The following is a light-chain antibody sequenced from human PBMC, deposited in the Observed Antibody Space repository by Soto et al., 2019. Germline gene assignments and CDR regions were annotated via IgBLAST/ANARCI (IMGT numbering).Light chain of an antibody. CDR2: WAS. V-gene: IGKV4-1*01. CDR3: HQYFATPLT. J-gene: IGKJ2*01. Sequence: DIMMTQSPDSLTVSLGARATINYKSSQSVLYSTNNKNCVAWYQQKPGQPPKLLIYWASTRQSGVPDRFSGSGSGTDFTLTISGLQAEDVAVYYCHQYFATPLTFGQGTKLAIQ. CDR1: QSVLYSTNNKNC.